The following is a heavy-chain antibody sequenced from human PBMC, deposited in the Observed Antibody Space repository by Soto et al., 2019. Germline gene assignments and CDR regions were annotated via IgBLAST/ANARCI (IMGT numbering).Heavy chain of an antibody. V-gene: IGHV3-30*03. Sequence: PGGSLRRSCAAYGVHFSSYCMHLVRPAPGKGLEWVAVISYDGSNKYYADSVKGRFTISRDNAKNSLYLQMNSLRAEDTAVYYCARGNCSSTSCYMDYYYGMDVWGQGHTVTVSS. CDR1: GVHFSSYC. CDR2: ISYDGSNK. D-gene: IGHD2-2*02. J-gene: IGHJ6*02. CDR3: ARGNCSSTSCYMDYYYGMDV.